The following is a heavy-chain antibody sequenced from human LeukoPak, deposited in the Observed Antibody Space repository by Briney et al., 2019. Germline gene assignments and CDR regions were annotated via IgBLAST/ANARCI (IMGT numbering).Heavy chain of an antibody. CDR1: GYSFTNYW. J-gene: IGHJ4*02. D-gene: IGHD4-17*01. CDR3: ARLGDYGDYGSRY. V-gene: IGHV5-51*01. Sequence: GESLKISCKGSGYSFTNYWIAWVRQMPGKGLEWMGITYPGDSDTRYSPSFQGQVTISADKSISTAYLQWSSLKASDTAMYYCARLGDYGDYGSRYWGQGTLVTVSS. CDR2: TYPGDSDT.